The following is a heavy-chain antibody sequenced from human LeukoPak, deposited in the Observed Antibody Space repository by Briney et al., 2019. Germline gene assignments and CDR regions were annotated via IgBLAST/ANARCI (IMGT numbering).Heavy chain of an antibody. CDR3: ARGGGLDV. J-gene: IGHJ6*02. D-gene: IGHD3-16*01. Sequence: AGGSLRLSCAASNFTFNAAWMNWARQAPGKGLEWVASINHNGSVNYYVDSVKGRFTISRDNAKNSLYLQMSNLRAEDTAVYFCARGGGLDVWGQGATVTVSS. V-gene: IGHV3-7*03. CDR1: NFTFNAAW. CDR2: INHNGSVN.